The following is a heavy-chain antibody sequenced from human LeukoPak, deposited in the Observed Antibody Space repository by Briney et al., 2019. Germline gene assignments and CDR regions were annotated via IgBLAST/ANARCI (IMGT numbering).Heavy chain of an antibody. CDR2: ISYDGSNK. CDR1: GFTFTSHV. CDR3: ARDLTMVRGVTPYYYYYYGMDV. D-gene: IGHD3-10*01. V-gene: IGHV3-30-3*01. J-gene: IGHJ6*02. Sequence: GGSLRLSCAASGFTFTSHVMNWVRQAPGKGLEWVAVISYDGSNKYYADSVKGRFTISRDNSKNTLYLQMNSLRAEDTAVYYCARDLTMVRGVTPYYYYYYGMDVWGQGTTVTVSS.